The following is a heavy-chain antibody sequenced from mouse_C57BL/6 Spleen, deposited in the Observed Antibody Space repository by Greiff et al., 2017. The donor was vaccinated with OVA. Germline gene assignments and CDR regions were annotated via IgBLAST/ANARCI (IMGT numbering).Heavy chain of an antibody. D-gene: IGHD1-1*01. V-gene: IGHV5-6*02. Sequence: EVKLMESGGDLVKPGGSLKLSCAASGFTFSSYGMSWVRQTPDKRLEWVATISSGGSYTYYPDSVKGRFTISRDNAKNTLYLQMSSLKSEDTAMYYCARRVYGSSYGWYFDVWGTGTTVTVSS. CDR3: ARRVYGSSYGWYFDV. J-gene: IGHJ1*03. CDR1: GFTFSSYG. CDR2: ISSGGSYT.